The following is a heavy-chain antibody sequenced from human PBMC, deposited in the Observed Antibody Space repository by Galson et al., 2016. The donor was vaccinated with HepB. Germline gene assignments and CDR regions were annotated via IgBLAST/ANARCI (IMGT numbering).Heavy chain of an antibody. D-gene: IGHD3-22*01. CDR3: ARAAHSSGYCDVFDI. CDR2: ISGSDGRT. V-gene: IGHV3-23*01. Sequence: SLRLSCAASGFTFSSYAMVWVRQAPGKGLEWISAISGSDGRTYYADSVKGRFTISRDNSENTVDLQMNSLRAEDTAVYYCARAAHSSGYCDVFDIWGQGTKVTVSS. CDR1: GFTFSSYA. J-gene: IGHJ3*02.